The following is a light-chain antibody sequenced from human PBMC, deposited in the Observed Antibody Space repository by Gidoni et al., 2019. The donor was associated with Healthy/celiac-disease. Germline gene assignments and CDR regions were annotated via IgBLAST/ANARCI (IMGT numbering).Light chain of an antibody. V-gene: IGKV3-20*01. CDR3: QQYGSSPPRVT. CDR2: GAS. J-gene: IGKJ5*01. CDR1: QSVSSSY. Sequence: EIVLTQSPGTLSLSPGERATLSCRASQSVSSSYLAWYQQKPGQAPRLLIHGASSRATGIPDRFSGSGSGTDFTLTISRLEPEDFAVYYCQQYGSSPPRVTFGQGTRLEIK.